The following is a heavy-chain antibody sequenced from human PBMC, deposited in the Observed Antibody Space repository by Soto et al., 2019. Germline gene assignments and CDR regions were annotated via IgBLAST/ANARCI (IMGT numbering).Heavy chain of an antibody. CDR1: GGSISSGGYY. CDR2: IYYSGST. Sequence: SETLSLTCTVSGGSISSGGYYWNWIRQHPGKGLEWIGYIYYSGSTYYNPSLKSRVTISVDTSKNQFSLKLSSVTAADTAVYYCARMSYSNPVDYWGQGTLVTVSS. CDR3: ARMSYSNPVDY. J-gene: IGHJ4*02. D-gene: IGHD4-4*01. V-gene: IGHV4-31*03.